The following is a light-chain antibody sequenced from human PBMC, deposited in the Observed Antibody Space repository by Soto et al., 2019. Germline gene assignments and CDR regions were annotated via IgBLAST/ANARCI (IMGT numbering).Light chain of an antibody. Sequence: QSFLTQPPSASGTPGQRVTISCSGSSSNIGNNYVYWYQHLPGTAPKLLIYSNNQRPSGVPDRFSASKSGSSASLAISGLRSEDEADYYCAAWDDSLNMVFGGGTKVTVL. CDR1: SSNIGNNY. CDR3: AAWDDSLNMV. V-gene: IGLV1-47*02. CDR2: SNN. J-gene: IGLJ2*01.